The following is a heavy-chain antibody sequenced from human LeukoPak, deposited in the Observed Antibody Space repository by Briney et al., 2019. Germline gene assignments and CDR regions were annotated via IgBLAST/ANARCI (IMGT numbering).Heavy chain of an antibody. CDR2: ISQTGSIE. J-gene: IGHJ6*03. Sequence: GRSLRLSCAASGFTFPTYVIHWVRQAPGKGLEWVAVISQTGSIETYADSVRGRFYISRDNSDSTVYLQMNSIKTEDTAVYYCARDRAVALPTYFYYMDVWGKGTTVIVSS. V-gene: IGHV3-30*03. CDR1: GFTFPTYV. D-gene: IGHD2-15*01. CDR3: ARDRAVALPTYFYYMDV.